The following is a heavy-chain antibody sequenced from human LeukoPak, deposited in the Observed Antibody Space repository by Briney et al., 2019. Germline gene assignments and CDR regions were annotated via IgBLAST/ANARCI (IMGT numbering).Heavy chain of an antibody. Sequence: SETLSLTCTVSGGSISSYYWSWIRQPPGKGLEWIGYIYYSGSTNYNPSLKSRVTISVDTSKNQFSLKLSSVTAADTAVYYGARLSPYGMDVWGQGTTVTVSS. CDR2: IYYSGST. V-gene: IGHV4-59*08. CDR1: GGSISSYY. J-gene: IGHJ6*02. CDR3: ARLSPYGMDV.